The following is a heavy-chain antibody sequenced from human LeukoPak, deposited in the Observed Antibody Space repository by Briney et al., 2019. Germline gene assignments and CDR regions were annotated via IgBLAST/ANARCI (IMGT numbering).Heavy chain of an antibody. CDR3: ARAQYYYDYIDY. V-gene: IGHV4-4*07. J-gene: IGHJ4*02. D-gene: IGHD3-22*01. CDR1: GGSISSYY. Sequence: SETLSLTCTVSGGSISSYYRRWIRQPAGKGLEWMGRIYISGSNNYNPSLQSGATMSVDTSKNLYSLKLSSVTAADTAVYYCARAQYYYDYIDYWGQGTLVTVSS. CDR2: IYISGSN.